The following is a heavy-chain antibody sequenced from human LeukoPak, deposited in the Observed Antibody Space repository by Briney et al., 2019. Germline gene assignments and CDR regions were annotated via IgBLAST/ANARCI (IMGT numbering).Heavy chain of an antibody. D-gene: IGHD2-2*01. CDR2: ISYDGSNK. J-gene: IGHJ6*04. CDR3: ASMQVYCSSTSCYDIGMDV. V-gene: IGHV3-30-3*01. CDR1: GFTFSSYA. Sequence: GGSLRLSCAASGFTFSSYAMHWVRQAPGKGLEWVAVISYDGSNKYYADSVKGRFTISRDNYKNTLYLQMNSLRAEDMAVYYCASMQVYCSSTSCYDIGMDVWGKGTTVTVSS.